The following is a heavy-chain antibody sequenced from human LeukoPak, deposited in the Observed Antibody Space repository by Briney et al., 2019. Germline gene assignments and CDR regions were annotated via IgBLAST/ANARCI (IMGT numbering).Heavy chain of an antibody. J-gene: IGHJ4*02. D-gene: IGHD3-16*01. CDR3: ARALPFYGFDY. CDR1: GFTFSNYD. CDR2: IGSAGDT. V-gene: IGHV3-13*04. Sequence: GGSLRLSCAASGFTFSNYDMHRVRQVAGKGLEWVSGIGSAGDTYYPGSVKGRFTISRENAKNSLYLQINSLRAGDTAVYYCARALPFYGFDYWGQGTLVTVSS.